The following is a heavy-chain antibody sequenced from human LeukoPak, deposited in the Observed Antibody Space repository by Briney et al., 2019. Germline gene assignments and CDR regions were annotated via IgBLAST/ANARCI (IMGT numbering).Heavy chain of an antibody. J-gene: IGHJ3*02. CDR3: AKDGGSYFATDPFDI. CDR2: ISSSSSTI. V-gene: IGHV3-48*01. CDR1: GFTFSSYG. D-gene: IGHD3-16*01. Sequence: GGSLRLSCAASGFTFSSYGMTWVRQAPGKGLEWVSYISSSSSTIYYADSVKGRFTISRDNAKNSLYLQLNSLRAEDTALYYCAKDGGSYFATDPFDIWGQGTMVTVSS.